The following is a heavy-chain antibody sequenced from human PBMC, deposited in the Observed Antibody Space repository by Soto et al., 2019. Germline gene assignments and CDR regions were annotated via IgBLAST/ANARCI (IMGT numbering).Heavy chain of an antibody. V-gene: IGHV1-24*01. J-gene: IGHJ4*02. CDR3: ATDLGRITIFGVVIH. Sequence: ASVKVSCKVSGYTLTELSMHWVRQAPGKGLEWMGGFDPEDGETIYAQKFQGRVTMTEDTSTDTAYMELSSLRSEDTAVYYCATDLGRITIFGVVIHWGQGTPVTVSS. CDR2: FDPEDGET. D-gene: IGHD3-3*01. CDR1: GYTLTELS.